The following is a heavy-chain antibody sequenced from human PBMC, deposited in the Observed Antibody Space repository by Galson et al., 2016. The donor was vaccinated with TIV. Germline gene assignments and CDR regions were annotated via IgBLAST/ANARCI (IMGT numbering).Heavy chain of an antibody. D-gene: IGHD6-19*01. CDR2: IFSRGST. CDR1: GASVSSGNYY. J-gene: IGHJ3*01. Sequence: ETLSLTCAVSGASVSSGNYYWTWIRQPPGKGLECIGYIFSRGSTKYNPTLKSRVAISVDTSRNQFSLKLTSVTAADTAVYYCARDSWGSGYNSGWEGFDLWGQGTMVTVSS. V-gene: IGHV4-61*01. CDR3: ARDSWGSGYNSGWEGFDL.